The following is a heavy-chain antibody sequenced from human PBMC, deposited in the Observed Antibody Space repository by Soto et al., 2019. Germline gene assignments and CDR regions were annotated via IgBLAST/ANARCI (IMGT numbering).Heavy chain of an antibody. CDR2: IYSGGST. Sequence: EVQMVETGGGLIQPGGSLRLSCADSGFTVSSNYMSWVRQAPGKGLERVSVIYSGGSTYYADSVKGRFTISRDNSKNTLYLQMNSLRVEDTAVYYCARGAPYGSGSYYKDWGQGTLVTVSS. CDR3: ARGAPYGSGSYYKD. D-gene: IGHD3-10*01. J-gene: IGHJ1*01. CDR1: GFTVSSNY. V-gene: IGHV3-53*02.